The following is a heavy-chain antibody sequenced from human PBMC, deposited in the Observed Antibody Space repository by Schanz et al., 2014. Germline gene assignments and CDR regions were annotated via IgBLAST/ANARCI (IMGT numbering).Heavy chain of an antibody. Sequence: QVQLQQWGAGLLKPSETLSLTCAVYGGSLSGYFWSWIRQPPGKGLEWIGDIGHSGNTKDNPSLKSRVTMSAETSKNQFSLNLSSVTAADTAVYYCARGRQQLGSFDYWGPGTLVSVSS. D-gene: IGHD6-13*01. J-gene: IGHJ4*02. CDR1: GGSLSGYF. CDR2: IGHSGNT. V-gene: IGHV4-34*01. CDR3: ARGRQQLGSFDY.